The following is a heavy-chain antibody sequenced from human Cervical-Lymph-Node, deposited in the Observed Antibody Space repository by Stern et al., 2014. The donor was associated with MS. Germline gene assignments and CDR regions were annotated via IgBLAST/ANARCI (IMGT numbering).Heavy chain of an antibody. D-gene: IGHD3-16*01. CDR1: GGTLNTYT. CDR2: IIPIFGTT. J-gene: IGHJ4*02. CDR3: ARSPRYHDVSSHFDY. Sequence: QVQLVQSGTEVKKPGSSVKVSCKASGGTLNTYTITWVRQAPGQGLEWVGTIIPIFGTTKFAQKFQGRVTFTADDSTSTAYMELNSLKSEDAAVYYCARSPRYHDVSSHFDYWGQGTLVTVSS. V-gene: IGHV1-69*18.